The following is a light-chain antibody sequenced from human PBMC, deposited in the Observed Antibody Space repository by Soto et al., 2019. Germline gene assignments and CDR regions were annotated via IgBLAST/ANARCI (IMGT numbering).Light chain of an antibody. V-gene: IGKV1-39*01. Sequence: DIQMTQSPSSLSASVGDRVTITCRASQGVSSYLNWYQQKPGQAPKLLIYGASSLQSGVPSRFSGSASGTDFTLTISSLQSEDFATYYCQQSYSTPRTFGQGTKLEIK. CDR1: QGVSSY. CDR3: QQSYSTPRT. J-gene: IGKJ2*02. CDR2: GAS.